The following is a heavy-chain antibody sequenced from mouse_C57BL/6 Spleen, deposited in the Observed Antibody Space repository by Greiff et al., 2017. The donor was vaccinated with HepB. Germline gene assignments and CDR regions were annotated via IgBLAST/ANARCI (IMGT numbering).Heavy chain of an antibody. V-gene: IGHV3-6*01. J-gene: IGHJ3*01. Sequence: EVQVVESGPGLVKPSQSLSLTCSVTGYSITSGYYWNWIRQFPGNKLEWMGYISYDGSNNYNPSLKNRISITRDTSKNQFFLKFNSVTTEDTATYYCARELLLRFAYWGQGTLVTVSA. CDR2: ISYDGSN. D-gene: IGHD1-1*01. CDR3: ARELLLRFAY. CDR1: GYSITSGYY.